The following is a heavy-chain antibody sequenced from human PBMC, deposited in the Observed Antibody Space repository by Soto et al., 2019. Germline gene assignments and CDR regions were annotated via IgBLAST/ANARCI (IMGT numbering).Heavy chain of an antibody. D-gene: IGHD1-26*01. CDR2: IYPGDSYT. Sequence: GESLKISCQGSGYSFSNYWIVWVRQMPGKGLEWMGIIYPGDSYTNYSPSFQGHVTISADKSISTAYLQWSSLKASDTAMYYCARIPQGGGSYCIDYWGQGTLVTVSS. J-gene: IGHJ4*02. CDR3: ARIPQGGGSYCIDY. V-gene: IGHV5-51*01. CDR1: GYSFSNYW.